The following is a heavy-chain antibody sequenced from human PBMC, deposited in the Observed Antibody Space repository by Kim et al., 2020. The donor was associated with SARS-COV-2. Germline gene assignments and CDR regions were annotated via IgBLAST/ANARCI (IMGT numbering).Heavy chain of an antibody. J-gene: IGHJ4*02. Sequence: GGSLRLSCAASGFTFSDAWMTWVRQSPGKGLEWVGHIKNKRDGGTADYTAPVKGRFTISRDDSKTTLYLQMNSLRIEDTAVYYCITPLAGAARGDRGQGTLVTVSS. V-gene: IGHV3-15*01. CDR2: IKNKRDGGTA. CDR3: ITPLAGAARGD. D-gene: IGHD3-10*01. CDR1: GFTFSDAW.